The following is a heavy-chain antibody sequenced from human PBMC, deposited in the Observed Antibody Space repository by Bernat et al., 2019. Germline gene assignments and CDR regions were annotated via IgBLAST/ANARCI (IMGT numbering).Heavy chain of an antibody. D-gene: IGHD2-8*02. CDR3: LGVLVVYATLQGANHFDY. J-gene: IGHJ4*02. Sequence: EVQLVESGGGLVQPGGSLRLSCAASGFSFSSYEMNWVRQAPGKGLEWVSYISTSGSIIYYADSGNDRLTSSRDNAKNSLYLQMNSLRAEDTAIYYCLGVLVVYATLQGANHFDYWGQGTLVTVSS. CDR1: GFSFSSYE. V-gene: IGHV3-48*03. CDR2: ISTSGSII.